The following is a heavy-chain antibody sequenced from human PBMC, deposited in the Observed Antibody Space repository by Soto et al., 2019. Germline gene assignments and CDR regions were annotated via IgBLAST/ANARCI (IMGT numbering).Heavy chain of an antibody. CDR3: ARVLHYYDSSGPGY. J-gene: IGHJ4*02. V-gene: IGHV1-3*01. CDR1: GYTFASYA. Sequence: ASVKVSCKASGYTFASYARHWVRQAPGQRLEWMGWINAGNGNTKYSQKFQGRVTITRDTSASTAYMELSSLRSEDTAVYYCARVLHYYDSSGPGYWGQGTLVTVSS. D-gene: IGHD3-22*01. CDR2: INAGNGNT.